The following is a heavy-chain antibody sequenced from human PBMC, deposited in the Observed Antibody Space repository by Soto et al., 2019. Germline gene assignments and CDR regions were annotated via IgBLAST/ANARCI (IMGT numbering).Heavy chain of an antibody. Sequence: QVQLVESGGGVVQPGRSLRLSCAASGFTFSSYGMHWVRQAPGKGLEWVAVIWYDGSNKYYADSVKGRFTISRDNSKNTLYLQMKSLRAEDTAVYYCARDLGGSSWYYFDYWGQGTLVTVSS. CDR1: GFTFSSYG. J-gene: IGHJ4*02. V-gene: IGHV3-33*01. CDR2: IWYDGSNK. CDR3: ARDLGGSSWYYFDY. D-gene: IGHD6-13*01.